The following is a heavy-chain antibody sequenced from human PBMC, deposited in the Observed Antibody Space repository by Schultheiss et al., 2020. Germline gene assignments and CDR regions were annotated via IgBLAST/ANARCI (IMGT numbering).Heavy chain of an antibody. CDR3: AHSRMDCSGGSCYSGFTWFDP. V-gene: IGHV2-70*12. J-gene: IGHJ5*02. Sequence: SGPTLVKPTETLTLTCTVSGFSLSNARMGVSWIRQPPGKALEWLALIDWDDDKYYSTSLKSRLTITKDTSKNQVVLTMTNMDPVDTATYYCAHSRMDCSGGSCYSGFTWFDPWGQGTLVTVSS. CDR1: GFSLSNARMG. CDR2: IDWDDDK. D-gene: IGHD2-15*01.